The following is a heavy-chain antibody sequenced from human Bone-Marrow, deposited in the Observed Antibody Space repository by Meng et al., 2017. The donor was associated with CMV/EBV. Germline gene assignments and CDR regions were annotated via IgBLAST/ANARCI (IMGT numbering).Heavy chain of an antibody. D-gene: IGHD2-2*01. CDR1: GGTFGSYT. CDR2: IIPILGIA. V-gene: IGHV1-69*04. Sequence: SVKVSCKASGGTFGSYTISWVRQAPGQGLEWMGRIIPILGIANYAQKFQGRVTITADKSTSTAYLELSSLRSEDTAVYYCARDRYCSSTSCYFLYYYGMDVWGQGTTVTVSS. J-gene: IGHJ6*02. CDR3: ARDRYCSSTSCYFLYYYGMDV.